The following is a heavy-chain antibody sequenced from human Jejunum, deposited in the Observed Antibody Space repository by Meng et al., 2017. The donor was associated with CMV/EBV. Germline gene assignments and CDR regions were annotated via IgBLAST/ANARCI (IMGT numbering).Heavy chain of an antibody. Sequence: QVQLRESGPGLVKPSETLSLTCTVSGASISNYYWSWIRQPAGKGLEWIGRVYISGTTNYNPSLKSRVTMSIDTSKNQFSLKLTSVTAADTAVYYCARDSNLSGLAYWGQGTLVTVDS. CDR3: ARDSNLSGLAY. D-gene: IGHD3-10*01. CDR2: VYISGTT. CDR1: GASISNYY. V-gene: IGHV4-4*07. J-gene: IGHJ4*02.